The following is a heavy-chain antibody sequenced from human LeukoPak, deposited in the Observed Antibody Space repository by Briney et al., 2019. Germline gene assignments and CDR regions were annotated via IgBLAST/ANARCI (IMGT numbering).Heavy chain of an antibody. CDR2: ISAYNGNT. V-gene: IGHV1-18*01. D-gene: IGHD3-22*01. CDR3: ASGDYYDSSGYYYN. Sequence: ASVKGSCKASGYTFTSYGISWVRQAPGQGLEWMGWISAYNGNTNYAQKLQGRVTMTTDTSTSTAYMELRSLRSDDTAVYYCASGDYYDSSGYYYNWGQGTLVTVSS. CDR1: GYTFTSYG. J-gene: IGHJ4*02.